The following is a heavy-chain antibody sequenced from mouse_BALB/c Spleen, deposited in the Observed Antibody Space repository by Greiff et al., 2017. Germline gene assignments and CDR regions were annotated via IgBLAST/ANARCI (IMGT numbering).Heavy chain of an antibody. CDR1: GYSFTSYY. CDR2: IDPFNGGT. CDR3: ANGYYFDY. Sequence: VQLKESGPELMKPGASVKISCKASGYSFTSYYMHWVKQSHGKSLEWIGYIDPFNGGTSYNQKFKGKATLTVDKSSSTAYMHLSSLTSEDSAVYYCANGYYFDYWGQGTTLTVSS. V-gene: IGHV1S135*01. J-gene: IGHJ2*01.